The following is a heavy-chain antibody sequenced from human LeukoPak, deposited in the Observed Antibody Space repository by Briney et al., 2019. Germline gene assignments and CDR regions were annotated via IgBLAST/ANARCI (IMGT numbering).Heavy chain of an antibody. CDR3: AKYPSEYSSSYGMDV. Sequence: PSETLSLTCSVSGGSISSDYWSWVRQPPGKGLEWIGYIYDSGRTNYNPSLKSRATISVDTSKNQVSLKVSSVTVADTAVYFCAKYPSEYSSSYGMDVWGQGTTVTVSS. J-gene: IGHJ6*02. CDR2: IYDSGRT. CDR1: GGSISSDY. D-gene: IGHD6-6*01. V-gene: IGHV4-59*01.